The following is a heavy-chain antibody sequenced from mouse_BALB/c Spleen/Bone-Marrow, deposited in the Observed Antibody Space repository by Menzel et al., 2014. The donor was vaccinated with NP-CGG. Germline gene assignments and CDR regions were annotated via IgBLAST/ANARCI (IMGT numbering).Heavy chain of an antibody. D-gene: IGHD1-1*01. V-gene: IGHV5-17*02. CDR2: ISRGSGNI. CDR1: GFTFSSFG. CDR3: ARGYGSSYGFAY. Sequence: DVQLVESGGGLAQPGGSRKLSCAASGFTFSSFGMHWVRQAPEKGLEWVAYISRGSGNIYYAEKVKGRFTFPRDNPNNALFLQMTSLRSEDTAMYYCARGYGSSYGFAYWGQGTLVTVSA. J-gene: IGHJ3*01.